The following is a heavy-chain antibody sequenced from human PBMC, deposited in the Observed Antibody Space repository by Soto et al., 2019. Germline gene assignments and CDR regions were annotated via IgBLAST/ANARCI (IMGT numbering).Heavy chain of an antibody. V-gene: IGHV1-69*01. Sequence: QVQLVQSGAEVKKPGSSVMVSCQASVGTFSSYAISWVRQAPGQGLEWMGGIIPIFGTANYEQKFEGRVTITADESTSTAYMELSSLRSEDTAVYYCARAAPSRSLSGVGDYWGKGTLVTVSS. CDR1: VGTFSSYA. CDR3: ARAAPSRSLSGVGDY. J-gene: IGHJ4*02. CDR2: IIPIFGTA. D-gene: IGHD3-16*02.